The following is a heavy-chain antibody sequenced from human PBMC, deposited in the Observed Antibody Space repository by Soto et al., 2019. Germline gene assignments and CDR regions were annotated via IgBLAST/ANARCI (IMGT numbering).Heavy chain of an antibody. D-gene: IGHD3-9*01. Sequence: SGPTLVNPTQTLTLTCTFSGFSLSTSGVGVGWIRQPPGKALEWLALIYWDDDKRYSPSLKSRLTITKDTSKNQVVLTMTNMDPVDTATYYCAHRELGRQRYFDSSYAFDIWGQETMVTVS. CDR1: GFSLSTSGVG. CDR3: AHRELGRQRYFDSSYAFDI. J-gene: IGHJ3*02. CDR2: IYWDDDK. V-gene: IGHV2-5*02.